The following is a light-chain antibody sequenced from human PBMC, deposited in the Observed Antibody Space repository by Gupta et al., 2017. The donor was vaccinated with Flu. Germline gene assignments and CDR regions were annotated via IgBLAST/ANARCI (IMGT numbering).Light chain of an antibody. J-gene: IGLJ3*02. CDR2: GNT. CDR1: DSNIGAGYD. Sequence: QSVLTQPPSVSGAPGQRVTISCTGSDSNIGAGYDVHWYQQLPGRAPKLLLYGNTNRASGVPDRFSGSNSGTSASLAITGLQAEDEAEYYGQSYDSSLSGSRVFGGGTKLTVL. V-gene: IGLV1-40*01. CDR3: QSYDSSLSGSRV.